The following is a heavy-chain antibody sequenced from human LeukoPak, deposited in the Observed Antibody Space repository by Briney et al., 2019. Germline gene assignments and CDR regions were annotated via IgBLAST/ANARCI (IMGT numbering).Heavy chain of an antibody. V-gene: IGHV3-23*01. CDR1: GFTFSGYA. D-gene: IGHD4-11*01. Sequence: GGSLRLSCAASGFTFSGYAMSWVRQSPGKGLEWVSIISANAGSTYYADSVKGRFTISRDNSKSTLYLQMNSLRAEDTAVYYCARLPHDYSNYVRYFQHWGQGTLVTVSS. CDR3: ARLPHDYSNYVRYFQH. CDR2: ISANAGST. J-gene: IGHJ1*01.